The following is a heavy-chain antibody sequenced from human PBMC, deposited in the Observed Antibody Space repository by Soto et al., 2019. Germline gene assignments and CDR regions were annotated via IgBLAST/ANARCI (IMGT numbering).Heavy chain of an antibody. V-gene: IGHV4-34*01. CDR2: IDHSGST. CDR1: GGSFSTYY. Sequence: SETLSLTCAVYGGSFSTYYWSWIRQPPGKGLEWIGEIDHSGSTNYNPPLKSRVTISVDTSKNQFSLKLSSVTAADTAVYYCASAKGWAGDYYYGMDVWGQGTTVTVSS. D-gene: IGHD1-26*01. J-gene: IGHJ6*02. CDR3: ASAKGWAGDYYYGMDV.